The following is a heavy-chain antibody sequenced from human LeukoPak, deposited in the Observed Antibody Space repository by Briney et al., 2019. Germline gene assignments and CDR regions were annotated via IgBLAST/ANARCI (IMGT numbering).Heavy chain of an antibody. Sequence: SETLSLTCAVYGGSFSGYYWSWIRQPPGKGLEWIGEINHSGSTNYNPSLKSRVTISVDTSKNQFSLKMSSVTAADTAVYFCARQLYVSGSYYAPMDVWGKGTTVTISS. CDR2: INHSGST. J-gene: IGHJ6*03. CDR3: ARQLYVSGSYYAPMDV. V-gene: IGHV4-34*01. D-gene: IGHD3-10*01. CDR1: GGSFSGYY.